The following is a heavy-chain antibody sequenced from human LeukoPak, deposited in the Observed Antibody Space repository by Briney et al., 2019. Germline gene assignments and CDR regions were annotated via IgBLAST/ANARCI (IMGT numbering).Heavy chain of an antibody. J-gene: IGHJ6*03. CDR1: GFTFSSYS. Sequence: GGSLRLSCAASGFTFSSYSMNWVRQAPGKGLEWVSSISSSSSYIYYADSVKGRFTISRDNAKNSLYLQMNSLRAEDTAVYYCARASDYYDSSGYYYVNYHYYYMDVWGKGTTVTVSS. V-gene: IGHV3-21*01. CDR3: ARASDYYDSSGYYYVNYHYYYMDV. CDR2: ISSSSSYI. D-gene: IGHD3-22*01.